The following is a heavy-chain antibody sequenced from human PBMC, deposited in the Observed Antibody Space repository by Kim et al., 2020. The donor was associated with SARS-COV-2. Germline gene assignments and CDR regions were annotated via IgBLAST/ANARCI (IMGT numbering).Heavy chain of an antibody. CDR3: VREPGN. D-gene: IGHD6-13*01. Sequence: GGSLRLSCEASGFRFSDYDMSWIRQAPGKGLEWVAYINVDGSSMKCADSVNGRFSISRDNANKPLSLQMNSLTPEDTAVYYCVREPGNWGQGTLVTVSS. CDR2: INVDGSSM. CDR1: GFRFSDYD. J-gene: IGHJ4*02. V-gene: IGHV3-11*01.